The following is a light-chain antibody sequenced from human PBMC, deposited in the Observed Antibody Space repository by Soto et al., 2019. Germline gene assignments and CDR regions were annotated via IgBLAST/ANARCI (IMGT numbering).Light chain of an antibody. CDR2: GAS. V-gene: IGKV3-20*01. Sequence: EIVLTQSPGTLSLSPGERATLSSRASESIASNYLAWYQQKPGQAPRLLMYGASSRATGIPDRVSGSGSGADFTLTISRLQPEDFAVYFCQQYGASPWTFGHGTKVDI. CDR3: QQYGASPWT. CDR1: ESIASNY. J-gene: IGKJ1*01.